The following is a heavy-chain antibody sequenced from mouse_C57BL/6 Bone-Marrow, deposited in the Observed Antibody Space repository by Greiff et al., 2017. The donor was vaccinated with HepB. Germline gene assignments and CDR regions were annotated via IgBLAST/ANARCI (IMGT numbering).Heavy chain of an antibody. CDR3: AREGRSTMITNYVDY. D-gene: IGHD2-4*01. V-gene: IGHV1-81*01. Sequence: VQLVESGAELARPGASVKLSCKASGYTFTSYGISWVKQRTGQGLEWIGELYPRRGNTYYNEKFKGKATLTADKSSSPAYMELRSLTSEDSAVYVWAREGRSTMITNYVDYGGQGTTLTVSS. CDR2: LYPRRGNT. J-gene: IGHJ2*01. CDR1: GYTFTSYG.